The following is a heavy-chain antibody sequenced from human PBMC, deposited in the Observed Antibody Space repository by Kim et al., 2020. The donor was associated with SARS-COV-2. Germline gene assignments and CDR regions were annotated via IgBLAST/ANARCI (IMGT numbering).Heavy chain of an antibody. V-gene: IGHV3-23*01. J-gene: IGHJ4*02. Sequence: GGSLRLSCAASGFTFSSYAMSWVRQAPGKGLEWVSAISGSGGSTYYADSVKGRFTISRDNSKNTLYLQMNSLRAEDTAVYYCAKGSGKVGATNTDYWGQGTLVTVSS. CDR2: ISGSGGST. D-gene: IGHD1-26*01. CDR1: GFTFSSYA. CDR3: AKGSGKVGATNTDY.